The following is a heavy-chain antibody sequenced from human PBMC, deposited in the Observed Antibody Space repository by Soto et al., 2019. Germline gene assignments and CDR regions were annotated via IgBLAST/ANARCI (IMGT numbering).Heavy chain of an antibody. V-gene: IGHV4-34*01. D-gene: IGHD6-13*01. CDR1: GGSFSGYY. J-gene: IGHJ6*02. CDR2: INHSGST. CDR3: ARGVAAAGIPYYYYYGMDV. Sequence: SETLSLTCAVYGGSFSGYYWSWIRQPPGKGLEWIGEINHSGSTNYNPSLKSRVTISVDTSKNQFSLKLSSVTAADTAVYYCARGVAAAGIPYYYYYGMDVWGQGTTVTVSS.